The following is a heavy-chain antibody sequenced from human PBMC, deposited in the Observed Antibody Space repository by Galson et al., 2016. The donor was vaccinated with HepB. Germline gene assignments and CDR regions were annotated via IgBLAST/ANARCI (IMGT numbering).Heavy chain of an antibody. V-gene: IGHV4-39*01. CDR2: IYYIGNT. D-gene: IGHD3-22*01. J-gene: IGHJ4*02. Sequence: SETLSLTCTVSGGSISTSNYFWAWLRQPPGKGLEWIGSIYYIGNTYYNPSLMSRVTVSADTSNNQFSLRVTTVTAADTAVYYCAGIPRHPDNTGPMFDSWGQGTLVTVSS. CDR1: GGSISTSNYF. CDR3: AGIPRHPDNTGPMFDS.